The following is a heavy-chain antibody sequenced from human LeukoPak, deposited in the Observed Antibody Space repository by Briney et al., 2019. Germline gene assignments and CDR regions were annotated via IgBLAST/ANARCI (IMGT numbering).Heavy chain of an antibody. V-gene: IGHV4-61*01. Sequence: PSETLSLTCTVSGGSVSSGSYYWSWIRQPPGKGLEWIGYIYYSGTTNYNPSLKSRVTISVDTSKNQFSLKLSSVTAADTAVYYCARDRSYHGMDVWGQGTTVTVSS. CDR3: ARDRSYHGMDV. J-gene: IGHJ6*02. CDR2: IYYSGTT. CDR1: GGSVSSGSYY.